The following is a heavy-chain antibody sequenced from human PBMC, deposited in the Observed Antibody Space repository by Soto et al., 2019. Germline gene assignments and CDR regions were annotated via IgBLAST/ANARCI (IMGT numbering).Heavy chain of an antibody. Sequence: QVQLVQSGAEVKKPGSSVNVSCKASGGTFSSYAISWVRQAPGQGLEWMGGIIPIFGTANYAQKFQGRVTITADESTSTGYMELSSLRSEDTAVYSCASRKRWLQFRSFAYWGQGTLVTVSS. CDR1: GGTFSSYA. D-gene: IGHD5-12*01. CDR3: ASRKRWLQFRSFAY. V-gene: IGHV1-69*01. J-gene: IGHJ4*02. CDR2: IIPIFGTA.